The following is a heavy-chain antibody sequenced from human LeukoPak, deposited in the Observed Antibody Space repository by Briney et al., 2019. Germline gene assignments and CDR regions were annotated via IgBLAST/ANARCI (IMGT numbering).Heavy chain of an antibody. CDR3: ARGGYKKGSFYFDY. CDR2: IYYSGST. J-gene: IGHJ4*02. D-gene: IGHD5-24*01. V-gene: IGHV4-59*01. Sequence: SETLSLTCTVSGGSISSYYWSWIRQPPGKGLEWIGYIYYSGSTNYNPSLKSRVTISVDTSKNQFSLKLSSVTAADTAVYYCARGGYKKGSFYFDYWGQGTLVTVSS. CDR1: GGSISSYY.